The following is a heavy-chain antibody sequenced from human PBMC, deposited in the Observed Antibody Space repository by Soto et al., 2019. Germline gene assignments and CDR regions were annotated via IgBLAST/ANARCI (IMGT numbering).Heavy chain of an antibody. Sequence: ASVKVSCKASGYTFTSYYMHWVRQAPGQGLEWMGIINPSGGSTSYAQKFQGRVTMTRDTSTSTVYMELSSLRSEDTAVYYCARAPRRDGYNMFSDVWGQGTTVTVSS. CDR3: ARAPRRDGYNMFSDV. CDR2: INPSGGST. V-gene: IGHV1-46*01. J-gene: IGHJ6*02. CDR1: GYTFTSYY. D-gene: IGHD5-12*01.